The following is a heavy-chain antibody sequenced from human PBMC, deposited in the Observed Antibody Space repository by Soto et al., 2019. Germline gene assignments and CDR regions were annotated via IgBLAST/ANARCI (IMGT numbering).Heavy chain of an antibody. CDR1: GGSTSSYY. CDR3: ARASHYYDFWSGYQPRYYYYGMDV. V-gene: IGHV4-59*01. CDR2: IYYSGST. D-gene: IGHD3-3*01. J-gene: IGHJ6*02. Sequence: SETLSLTCTVSGGSTSSYYWSWIRQPPGKGLEWIGYIYYSGSTNYNPSLKSRVTISVDTSKNQFSLKLSSVTAADTAVYYCARASHYYDFWSGYQPRYYYYGMDVWGQGTTVTVSS.